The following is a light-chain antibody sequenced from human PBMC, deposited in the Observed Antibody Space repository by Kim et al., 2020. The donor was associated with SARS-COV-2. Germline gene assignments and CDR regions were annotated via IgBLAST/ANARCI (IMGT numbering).Light chain of an antibody. CDR3: QQYATSPLT. V-gene: IGKV3-20*01. CDR2: DTS. CDR1: QGVISTF. J-gene: IGKJ4*01. Sequence: EIVLTQSPGTLSLSPGERATLSCRASQGVISTFLAWYQEKPGQAPRLLMYDTSRRATGIPDRFSGSGSGTDFTLTISRLEPEDFAVYYCQQYATSPLTFGGGTKVDIK.